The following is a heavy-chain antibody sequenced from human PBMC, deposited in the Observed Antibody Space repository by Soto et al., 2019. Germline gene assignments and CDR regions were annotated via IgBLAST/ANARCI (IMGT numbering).Heavy chain of an antibody. J-gene: IGHJ5*02. CDR3: ARDRWEWLLYPLNWFDP. CDR1: GFTFSSYA. CDR2: ISYDGSNK. V-gene: IGHV3-30-3*01. D-gene: IGHD3-3*01. Sequence: GGSLRLSCAASGFTFSSYAMHWVRQAPGKGLEWVAVISYDGSNKYYADSVKGRFTISRDNSKNTLYLQMNSLRAEDTAVYYCARDRWEWLLYPLNWFDPWGQGTLVTVSS.